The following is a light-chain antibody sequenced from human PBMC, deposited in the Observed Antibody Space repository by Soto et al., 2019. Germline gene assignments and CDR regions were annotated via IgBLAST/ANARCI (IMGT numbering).Light chain of an antibody. CDR2: DVT. J-gene: IGLJ3*02. CDR3: LSYTSSSTFWV. V-gene: IGLV2-14*03. CDR1: SSDIGAYNY. Sequence: QSALTQPASVSGSPGQSITISCAGSSSDIGAYNYVSWYQHHPGKAPKLMIYDVTNRPSGVSDRFSGSKSGNTASLTISGLQDEDEADYYCLSYTSSSTFWVCGGWTKLTVL.